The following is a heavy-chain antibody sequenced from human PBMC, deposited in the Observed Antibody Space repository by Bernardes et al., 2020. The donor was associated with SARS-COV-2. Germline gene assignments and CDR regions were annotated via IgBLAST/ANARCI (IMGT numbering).Heavy chain of an antibody. D-gene: IGHD6-13*01. J-gene: IGHJ5*02. CDR1: GGSIRSYY. Sequence: SETLSLTCTVSGGSIRSYYWSWIRQPPGQGLEWIGYIYYSGSTNYNPSLKSRVTISVDTSKNQFSLKLSSVTAADTAVYYCARDQGDSSSLTSWGQGTLVTVSS. V-gene: IGHV4-59*01. CDR2: IYYSGST. CDR3: ARDQGDSSSLTS.